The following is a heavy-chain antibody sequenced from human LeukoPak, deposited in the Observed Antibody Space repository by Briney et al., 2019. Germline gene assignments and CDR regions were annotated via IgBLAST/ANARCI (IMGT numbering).Heavy chain of an antibody. CDR3: ATPGST. CDR1: GFSFRSYA. J-gene: IGHJ5*02. V-gene: IGHV3-64*02. D-gene: IGHD6-13*01. CDR2: ISRSGNTT. Sequence: GGSLRLSCTASGFSFRSYAMHWVCQAPGKGLEYVSAISRSGNTTYYADSVKGRFIVSRDNSKKTLFLQMSDLRPEDTAVYYCATPGSTWGQGSLVTVSS.